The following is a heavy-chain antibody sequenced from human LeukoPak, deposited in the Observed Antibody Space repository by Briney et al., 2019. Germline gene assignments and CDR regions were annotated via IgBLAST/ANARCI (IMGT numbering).Heavy chain of an antibody. CDR2: INPNSGGT. V-gene: IGHV1-2*02. D-gene: IGHD1-26*01. CDR3: ARRGSGRPGGFWFDP. Sequence: GASVTVSCKASGYTFTVYYMHWVRQAPGQGLEGMGWINPNSGGTNYAQKFQGRVTMTRDTSISTAYMELSRLRSDDTAAYYCARRGSGRPGGFWFDPWGQGTLVTVSS. CDR1: GYTFTVYY. J-gene: IGHJ5*02.